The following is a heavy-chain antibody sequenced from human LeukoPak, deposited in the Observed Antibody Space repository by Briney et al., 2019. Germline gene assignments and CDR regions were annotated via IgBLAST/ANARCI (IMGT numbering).Heavy chain of an antibody. Sequence: SETLSLTCAVYGGSFSGYYWSWIRQPPGKGLEWIGEINHSGSTNYNPSLKSRVTISVDTSKNQFSLKLSSVTAADTAVYYCARGKLLWFGESRSFDYGGQGTLVTVSS. CDR1: GGSFSGYY. J-gene: IGHJ4*02. V-gene: IGHV4-34*01. CDR3: ARGKLLWFGESRSFDY. CDR2: INHSGST. D-gene: IGHD3-10*01.